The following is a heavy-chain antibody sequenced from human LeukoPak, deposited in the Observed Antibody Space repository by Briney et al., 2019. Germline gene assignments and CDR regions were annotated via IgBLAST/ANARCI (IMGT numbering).Heavy chain of an antibody. V-gene: IGHV4-59*12. J-gene: IGHJ4*02. CDR2: IYYSGST. Sequence: KPSETLSLTCTVSGGSISSYYWSWIRQPPGKGLEWIGYIYYSGSTNYNPSLKSRVTISVDTSKNQFSLKLSSVTAADTAVYYCARELRGGYNYLGYWGQGSLVTVSS. CDR3: ARELRGGYNYLGY. D-gene: IGHD5-24*01. CDR1: GGSISSYY.